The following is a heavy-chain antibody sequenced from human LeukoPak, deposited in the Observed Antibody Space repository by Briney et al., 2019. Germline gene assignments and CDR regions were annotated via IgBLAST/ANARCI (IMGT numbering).Heavy chain of an antibody. CDR1: GFTFNSYA. D-gene: IGHD1-26*01. V-gene: IGHV3-23*01. CDR2: ISGSGGST. J-gene: IGHJ4*02. CDR3: ASTKEVGAWYFDY. Sequence: GGSLTLSCAASGFTFNSYAMNWVRQAPGKGLEWVSAISGSGGSTYYADSVKGRFTISRDNSKNTLYLQMNSLRAEDTAVYYCASTKEVGAWYFDYWGQGTLVTVSS.